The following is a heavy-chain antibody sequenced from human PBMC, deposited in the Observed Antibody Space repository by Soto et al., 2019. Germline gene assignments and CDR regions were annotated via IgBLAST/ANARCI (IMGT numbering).Heavy chain of an antibody. CDR3: AIGGGDYNYLDS. CDR2: IKSDGSST. D-gene: IGHD3-9*01. J-gene: IGHJ4*02. CDR1: GFLFNTYW. Sequence: EVQLVESGGGLVQPGGSLTLSCAASGFLFNTYWMFWVRQAPRKGLLWVSRIKSDGSSTNYADSVKARFPISRDNAKNTLYLQMTSLRAEDTAVYYCAIGGGDYNYLDSWGQGILVTVSS. V-gene: IGHV3-74*01.